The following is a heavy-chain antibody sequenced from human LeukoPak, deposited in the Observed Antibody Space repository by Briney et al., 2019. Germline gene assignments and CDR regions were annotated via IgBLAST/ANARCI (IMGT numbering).Heavy chain of an antibody. J-gene: IGHJ4*02. Sequence: GGSLRLSCAASGFTFSSYSMNWVRQAPGKGLEWVSSISSSSSYIYYADSVKGRFTISRDNAKNSLYLQMNSLRAEDTAVYYCAKDRASSSSSTPHYWGQGTLVTVSS. D-gene: IGHD6-13*01. V-gene: IGHV3-21*01. CDR3: AKDRASSSSSTPHY. CDR2: ISSSSSYI. CDR1: GFTFSSYS.